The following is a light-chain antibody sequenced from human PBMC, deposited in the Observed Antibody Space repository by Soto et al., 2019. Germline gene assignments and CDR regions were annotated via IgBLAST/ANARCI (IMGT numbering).Light chain of an antibody. CDR3: QQYDSSPIT. J-gene: IGKJ5*01. CDR1: QSVSSTY. CDR2: GAS. V-gene: IGKV3-20*01. Sequence: EIVLTQSPGTLSLSPGERATLSCRASQSVSSTYVAWYQQKPGQTPRLLLYGASSRATGIPDRFSGSGSATDFTLTISRREPEDFAVYYCQQYDSSPITFGQGTRLEIK.